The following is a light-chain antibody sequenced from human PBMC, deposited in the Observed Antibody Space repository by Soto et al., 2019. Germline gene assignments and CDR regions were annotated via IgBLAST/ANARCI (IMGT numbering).Light chain of an antibody. CDR2: DVS. V-gene: IGKV1-5*01. CDR3: QQYESYSRT. CDR1: QSVSGW. J-gene: IGKJ1*01. Sequence: DIQMTQSPSALSASVGDRVTITCRASQSVSGWLAWYQQKPGKAPKLLIYDVSSLERGVPSRFSGSGSGTEFTLTISRLHPDDFPTYYCQQYESYSRTFGPGTRVDLK.